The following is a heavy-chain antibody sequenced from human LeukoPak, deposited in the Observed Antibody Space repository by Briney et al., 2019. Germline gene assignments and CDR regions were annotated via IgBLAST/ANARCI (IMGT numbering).Heavy chain of an antibody. CDR1: GFTFGKYW. D-gene: IGHD6-19*01. CDR2: IKLDGSEK. CDR3: ARKTGYSSGWDFDY. Sequence: GGSLRLSCVASGFTFGKYWMSWVRQAPGKGLEWVANIKLDGSEKNYVDSVKGRFTISRDNTKNSLYLQMNSLRAEDTAVYYCARKTGYSSGWDFDYWGQGTLVTVSS. V-gene: IGHV3-7*03. J-gene: IGHJ4*02.